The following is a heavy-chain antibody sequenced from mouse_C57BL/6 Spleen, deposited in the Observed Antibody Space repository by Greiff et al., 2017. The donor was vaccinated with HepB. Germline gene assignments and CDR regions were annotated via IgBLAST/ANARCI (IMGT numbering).Heavy chain of an antibody. V-gene: IGHV1-7*01. CDR3: ARSYLYFDY. Sequence: QVQLKQSGAELAKPGASVKMSCKASGYTFTSYWMHWVKQRPGQGLEWIGDINPRSGDNKYNQKFKDKATLTADKSSSTAYMQLSSLTYVDSAVYYCARSYLYFDYWGQGTTLTVSS. D-gene: IGHD6-5*01. J-gene: IGHJ2*01. CDR1: GYTFTSYW. CDR2: INPRSGDN.